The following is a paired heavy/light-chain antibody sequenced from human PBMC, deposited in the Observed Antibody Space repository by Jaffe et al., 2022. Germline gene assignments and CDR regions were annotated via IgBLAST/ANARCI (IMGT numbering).Heavy chain of an antibody. Sequence: EVQLVESGGGLVQPGGSLSLSCSASGFTFRIYDMGWVRQAPGRGLEWVSAINTGSTYTRNEDYVKGRFTLSRDNSKNTLFLQMNSLRPEDTAVYYCAKCPSSGCHYVDYWGQGTLVSVSS. V-gene: IGHV3-23*04. CDR3: AKCPSSGCHYVDY. CDR2: INTGSTYT. D-gene: IGHD6-19*01. J-gene: IGHJ4*02. CDR1: GFTFRIYD.
Light chain of an antibody. V-gene: IGKV3-20*01. CDR2: GAS. CDR1: QVISGSS. J-gene: IGKJ3*01. CDR3: QQYAKSPFA. Sequence: IVLTQSPGTLSVSPGERATLSCRASQVISGSSLAWYQHKPGQAPRLLIYGASSRATGISDRFSGSGSGTDFTLTINRLEPEDFAVYYCQQYAKSPFAFGPGTKVDIK.